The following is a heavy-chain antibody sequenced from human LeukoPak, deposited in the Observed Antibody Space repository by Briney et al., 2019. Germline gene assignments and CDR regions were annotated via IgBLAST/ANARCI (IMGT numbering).Heavy chain of an antibody. J-gene: IGHJ4*02. V-gene: IGHV4-59*01. D-gene: IGHD1-1*01. Sequence: PSETLSLTCSVSGGSISSYYWNWIRQTPGKGLQWIGYTHYSGSTNYNPSLKGRVSISVDTSKNQFSLKLSSVTAADTALYYCARGNAYNWRFDFWGQGNLVTVSS. CDR3: ARGNAYNWRFDF. CDR2: THYSGST. CDR1: GGSISSYY.